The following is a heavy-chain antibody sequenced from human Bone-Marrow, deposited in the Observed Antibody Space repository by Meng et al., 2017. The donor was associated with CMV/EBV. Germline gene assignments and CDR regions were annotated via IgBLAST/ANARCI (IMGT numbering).Heavy chain of an antibody. V-gene: IGHV6-1*01. J-gene: IGHJ3*02. D-gene: IGHD3-10*01. CDR2: TYYRSKWFN. Sequence: SETLSLTCAISGDSVSSNSAAWNWIRQSPSRGLEWLGRTYYRSKWFNDYAASVKSRITINPDTSKNQFSLQLNSVTPEDTAVYYCARDPQLGPDAFDIWGQGTMVTVSS. CDR1: GDSVSSNSAA. CDR3: ARDPQLGPDAFDI.